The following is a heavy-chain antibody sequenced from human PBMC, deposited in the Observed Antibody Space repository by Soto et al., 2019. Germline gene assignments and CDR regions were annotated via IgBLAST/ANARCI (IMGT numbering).Heavy chain of an antibody. Sequence: GGSLRLSCAASGFTFSGSAMHWVRQASGKGLEWVGRIRSKANSYATAYAASVKGRFTISRDDSKNTAYLQMNSLKTEDTAVHYCTLSYYYGSGTYPQWGQGTLVTVSS. CDR2: IRSKANSYAT. CDR1: GFTFSGSA. CDR3: TLSYYYGSGTYPQ. D-gene: IGHD3-10*01. V-gene: IGHV3-73*01. J-gene: IGHJ4*02.